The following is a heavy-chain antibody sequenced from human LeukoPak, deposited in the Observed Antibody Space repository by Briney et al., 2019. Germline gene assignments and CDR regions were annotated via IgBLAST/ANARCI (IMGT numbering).Heavy chain of an antibody. J-gene: IGHJ4*02. D-gene: IGHD5-18*01. CDR2: IIPILGIA. Sequence: ASVKVSCKASGGTFSSYAISWVRQAPGQGLEWMGRIIPILGIANYAQKFQGRVTITADKSTSTAYMELSSLRSEDTAVYYCASMERHSYGNSFDYWGQGTLVTVSS. V-gene: IGHV1-69*04. CDR1: GGTFSSYA. CDR3: ASMERHSYGNSFDY.